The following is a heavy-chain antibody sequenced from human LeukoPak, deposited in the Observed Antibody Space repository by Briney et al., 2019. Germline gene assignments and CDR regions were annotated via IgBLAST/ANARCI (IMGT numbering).Heavy chain of an antibody. J-gene: IGHJ6*02. CDR1: GGSISSYY. Sequence: SETLSLTCTVSGGSISSYYWSWIRQPAGKGLEWIGRIYTSGSTNYNPSLKSRVTMSVDTSMNQFSLKLSSVTAADTAVYYCARSEMATIRYGMDVWGQGTTVTVSS. V-gene: IGHV4-4*07. CDR3: ARSEMATIRYGMDV. CDR2: IYTSGST. D-gene: IGHD5-24*01.